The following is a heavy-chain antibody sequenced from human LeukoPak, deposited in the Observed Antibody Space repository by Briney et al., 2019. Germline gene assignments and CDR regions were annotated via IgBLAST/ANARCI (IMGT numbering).Heavy chain of an antibody. V-gene: IGHV4-59*01. CDR3: ARGGQLLLPYYFDY. CDR1: GRSISSYY. Sequence: SETLSLTCTVSGRSISSYYWSWIRQPPGKGLEWIGYIYYSGSTNYNPSLKSRVTISVDTSKNQFSLKLSSVTAGDTAVYYCARGGQLLLPYYFDYWGQGTLVTVSS. J-gene: IGHJ4*02. D-gene: IGHD2-2*01. CDR2: IYYSGST.